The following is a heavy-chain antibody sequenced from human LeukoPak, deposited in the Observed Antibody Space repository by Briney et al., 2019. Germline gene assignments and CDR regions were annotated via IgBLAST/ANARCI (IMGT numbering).Heavy chain of an antibody. CDR2: ISSSGSTI. CDR3: ARDTYYDILTGYGRDY. CDR1: GFTFSSYE. D-gene: IGHD3-9*01. Sequence: GGSLRLSCAASGFTFSSYEMNWVRQAPGKGLEWVSYISSSGSTIYYADSVKGRFTISRDNAKNSLYLQMNSLRAEDTAVYCCARDTYYDILTGYGRDYWGQGTLVTVSS. V-gene: IGHV3-48*03. J-gene: IGHJ4*02.